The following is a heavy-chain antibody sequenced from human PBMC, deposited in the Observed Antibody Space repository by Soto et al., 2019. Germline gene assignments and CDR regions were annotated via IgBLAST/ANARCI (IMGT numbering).Heavy chain of an antibody. CDR1: GFTFDDYA. CDR2: ISWNSGSI. V-gene: IGHV3-9*01. CDR3: AKEVLVGLEGGGWYYFDY. Sequence: GGSLRLSCAASGFTFDDYAMHWVRQAPGKGLEWVSGISWNSGSIGYADSVKGRFTISRDNAKNSLYLQMNSLRAEDTALYYCAKEVLVGLEGGGWYYFDYWGQGTLVTVSS. J-gene: IGHJ4*02. D-gene: IGHD6-19*01.